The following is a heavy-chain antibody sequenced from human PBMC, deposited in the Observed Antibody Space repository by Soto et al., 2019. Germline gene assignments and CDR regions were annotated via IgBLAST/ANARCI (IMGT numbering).Heavy chain of an antibody. V-gene: IGHV1-69*02. CDR1: GGTFSSYT. CDR3: ARGQQQLGGGGLDY. J-gene: IGHJ4*02. CDR2: IIPILGIA. D-gene: IGHD6-13*01. Sequence: QVQLVQSGAEVKKPGSSVKVSCKASGGTFSSYTISWVRQAPGQGLEWMGRIIPILGIANYAQKFQGRVTITADKSTSAAYMDLSSLRSEDTAVYYCARGQQQLGGGGLDYWGQGTLVTVSS.